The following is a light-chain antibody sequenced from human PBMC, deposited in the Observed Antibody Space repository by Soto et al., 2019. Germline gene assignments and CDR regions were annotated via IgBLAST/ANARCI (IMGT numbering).Light chain of an antibody. J-gene: IGKJ1*01. Sequence: DIQMTQSPSSLSASVGDRVTVTCRASQSISSYLNWYQQKLGKAPQLLIYAASSLQSGVPSRFSGSGSGTDFTLTISSLHPEDFATYYCQHSYTSPWTFGQGNNVEVK. CDR1: QSISSY. CDR3: QHSYTSPWT. CDR2: AAS. V-gene: IGKV1-39*01.